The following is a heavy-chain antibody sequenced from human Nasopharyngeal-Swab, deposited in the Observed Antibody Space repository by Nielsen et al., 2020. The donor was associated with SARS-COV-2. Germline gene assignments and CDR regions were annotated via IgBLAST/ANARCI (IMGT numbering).Heavy chain of an antibody. CDR3: AVGTWYRGGYDAFDV. CDR2: VSSDGSNK. CDR1: GFTFSDYG. J-gene: IGHJ3*01. V-gene: IGHV3-30*03. D-gene: IGHD6-25*01. Sequence: GGSLRLSCAASGFTFSDYGIQWVRQAPGKGLEWVGVVSSDGSNKYYSDSAKGRFALSRDNSKNTVDLQMNSLTAEDTAVYYCAVGTWYRGGYDAFDVWGQGTVVTVSS.